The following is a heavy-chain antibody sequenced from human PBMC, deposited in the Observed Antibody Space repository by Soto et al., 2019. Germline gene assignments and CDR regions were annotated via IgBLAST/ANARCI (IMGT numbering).Heavy chain of an antibody. CDR1: GGSISSGGYY. D-gene: IGHD2-15*01. CDR2: IYYSGST. CDR3: ARDLPPGGNPGDYYGMDV. J-gene: IGHJ6*02. Sequence: SLTCTVSGGSISSGGYYWSWIRQHPGKGLEWIGYIYYSGSTYYNPSLKSRVTISVDTSKNQFSLKLSSVTAADTAVYYCARDLPPGGNPGDYYGMDVWGQGTTVTVTS. V-gene: IGHV4-31*03.